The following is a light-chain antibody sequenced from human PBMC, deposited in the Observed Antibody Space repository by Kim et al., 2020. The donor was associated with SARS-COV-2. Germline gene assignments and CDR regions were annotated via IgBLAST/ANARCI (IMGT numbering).Light chain of an antibody. V-gene: IGKV1-39*01. CDR3: QQSYMTPRT. CDR1: ESISSY. Sequence: ASIGDRVTITCRASESISSYLNWYQQKPGEAPKLLIYAASRLHSGVPSRFSGSGSRTDFTLTIKSLPSEDFATYFCQQSYMTPRTFGQGTKVDIK. CDR2: AAS. J-gene: IGKJ1*01.